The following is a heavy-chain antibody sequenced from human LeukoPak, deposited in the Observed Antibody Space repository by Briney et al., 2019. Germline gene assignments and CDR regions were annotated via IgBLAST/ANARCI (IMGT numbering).Heavy chain of an antibody. D-gene: IGHD4-23*01. CDR1: GYTFTSYG. CDR2: ISAYNGNT. CDR3: ARDPNPSATVDPFDY. V-gene: IGHV1-18*01. J-gene: IGHJ4*02. Sequence: ASVKVSCKASGYTFTSYGISWVRRAPGQGLEWMGWISAYNGNTNYAQKLQGRVTMTTDTSTSTAYMELRSLRSDDTAVYYCARDPNPSATVDPFDYWGQGTLVTVSS.